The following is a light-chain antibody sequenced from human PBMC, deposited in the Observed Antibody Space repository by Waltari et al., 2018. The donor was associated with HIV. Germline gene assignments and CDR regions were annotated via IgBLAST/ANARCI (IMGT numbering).Light chain of an antibody. J-gene: IGLJ1*01. CDR2: EVK. CDR3: CSHAGSSIYFV. V-gene: IGLV2-23*02. Sequence: QSALTQPASVSGPPGQSITIPCTGPSSDVGSYNLFSWYQQHPGKAPKVMIYEVKKRPSGVSNRFSGSKSGNTASLTISGLQAEDEAEYYCCSHAGSSIYFVFGTGTKVTVL. CDR1: SSDVGSYNL.